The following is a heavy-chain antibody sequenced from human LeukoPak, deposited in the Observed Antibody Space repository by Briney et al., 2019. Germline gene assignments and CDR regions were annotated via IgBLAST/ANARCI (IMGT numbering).Heavy chain of an antibody. CDR3: AKVLRYSSSWYGTPNEVDY. Sequence: GGSLRLSCAASGFTFSSYAMSWVRQAPGKGLEWVSAISGSGGSTYYADSVQGRFTISRDNSKNTLYLQMNSLRAEDTAVYYCAKVLRYSSSWYGTPNEVDYWGQGTLVTVSS. D-gene: IGHD6-13*01. CDR1: GFTFSSYA. J-gene: IGHJ4*02. V-gene: IGHV3-23*01. CDR2: ISGSGGST.